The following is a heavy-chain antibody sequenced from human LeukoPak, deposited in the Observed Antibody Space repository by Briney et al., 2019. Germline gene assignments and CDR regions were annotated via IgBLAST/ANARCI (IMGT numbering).Heavy chain of an antibody. J-gene: IGHJ1*01. CDR1: GGSISSGGYY. CDR2: IYYSGST. Sequence: SQTLSLTCTVSGGSISSGGYYWSWIRQHPGKGLEWIGYIYYSGSTYYNPSLKSRVTISVDTSKNQFSLKLSSVTAADTAVYYCARHPYYYGSGPTGYFQHWGQGTLVTVSS. D-gene: IGHD3-10*01. V-gene: IGHV4-31*03. CDR3: ARHPYYYGSGPTGYFQH.